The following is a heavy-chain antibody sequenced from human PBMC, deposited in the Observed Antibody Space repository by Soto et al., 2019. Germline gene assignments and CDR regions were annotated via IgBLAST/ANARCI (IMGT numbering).Heavy chain of an antibody. Sequence: GGSLRLSCAASGFTFTTYAMIWVRQSPGKGLEWVSAISGSGASTYYADSVRGRFTISRDNSKNTMFLQMNSLRAEDTAVYYCAKDSFNSNAPYDAIGSLFDSWGQGTLVTVSS. CDR2: ISGSGAST. J-gene: IGHJ4*02. CDR1: GFTFTTYA. V-gene: IGHV3-23*01. CDR3: AKDSFNSNAPYDAIGSLFDS. D-gene: IGHD3-22*01.